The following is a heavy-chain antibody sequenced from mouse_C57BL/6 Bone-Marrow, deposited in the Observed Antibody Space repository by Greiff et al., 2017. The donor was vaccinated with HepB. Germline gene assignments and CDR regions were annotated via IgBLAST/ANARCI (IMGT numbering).Heavy chain of an antibody. V-gene: IGHV5-6*01. D-gene: IGHD1-1*01. CDR3: ARHDYYGTSGY. J-gene: IGHJ2*01. CDR2: ISSGGSYT. CDR1: GFTFSSYG. Sequence: EVKLQESGGDLVKPGGSLKLSCAASGFTFSSYGMSWVRQTPDKRLEWVATISSGGSYTYYPDSVKGRFTISRDNAKNTLYLQMSSLKSEDTAMYYCARHDYYGTSGYWGQGTTLTVSS.